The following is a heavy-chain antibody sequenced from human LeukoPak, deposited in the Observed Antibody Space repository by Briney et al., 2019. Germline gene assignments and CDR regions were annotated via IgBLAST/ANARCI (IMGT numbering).Heavy chain of an antibody. V-gene: IGHV4-34*01. CDR1: GGSFSGYY. J-gene: IGHJ4*02. D-gene: IGHD5-18*01. CDR3: ARSDTAMGDFDY. Sequence: SETLSLTCAVYGGSFSGYYWSWIRQHPGKGLEWIGEINHSGSTNYNPSLKSRVTISVDTSKNQFSLKLSSVTAADTAVYYCARSDTAMGDFDYWGQGTLVTVSS. CDR2: INHSGST.